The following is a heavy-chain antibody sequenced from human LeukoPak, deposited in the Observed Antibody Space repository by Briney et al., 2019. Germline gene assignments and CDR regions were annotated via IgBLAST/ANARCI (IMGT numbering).Heavy chain of an antibody. CDR3: VREDTPATANY. V-gene: IGHV3-23*01. CDR1: GLNFANHA. J-gene: IGHJ4*02. Sequence: PGGSLRLSCAASGLNFANHAMSWVRQTPGKGLEWVSAISGGGDITYYADSVTGRFTISRDNSKDTLFLQMHSLRPGDTAVYYCVREDTPATANYWGQGTLVTISS. CDR2: ISGGGDIT. D-gene: IGHD2-21*02.